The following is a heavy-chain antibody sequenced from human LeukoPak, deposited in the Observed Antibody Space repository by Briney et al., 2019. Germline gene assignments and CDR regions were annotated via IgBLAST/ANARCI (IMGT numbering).Heavy chain of an antibody. CDR3: ARDLSSILHPLIFYGMDV. J-gene: IGHJ6*02. D-gene: IGHD3-9*01. CDR1: GFTFSSYA. Sequence: GGSLRLSCAASGFTFSSYAMHWVRQAPGKGLEWVAVLSYDGSNKYNTDSVKGRFTISRDNSKNTLYLQMNSLRAEDTAVYYCARDLSSILHPLIFYGMDVWGQGTTVTVSS. CDR2: LSYDGSNK. V-gene: IGHV3-30*04.